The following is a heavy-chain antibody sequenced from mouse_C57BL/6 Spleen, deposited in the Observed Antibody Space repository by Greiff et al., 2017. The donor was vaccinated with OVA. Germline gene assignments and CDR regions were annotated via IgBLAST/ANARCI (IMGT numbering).Heavy chain of an antibody. CDR2: IDPANGNT. Sequence: EVQLQQSVAELVRPGASVKLSCTASGFNIKNPYMHWVKQRPEQGLEWIGRIDPANGNTKYAPKFQGKATITADTSSNTAYLQLSSLTSEDTAIYYCARDYDYLYAMDYWGQGTSVTVSS. CDR1: GFNIKNPY. CDR3: ARDYDYLYAMDY. V-gene: IGHV14-3*01. J-gene: IGHJ4*01. D-gene: IGHD2-4*01.